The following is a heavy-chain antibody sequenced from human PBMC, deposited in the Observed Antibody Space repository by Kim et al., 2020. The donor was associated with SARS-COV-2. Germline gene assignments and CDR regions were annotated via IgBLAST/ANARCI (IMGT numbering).Heavy chain of an antibody. Sequence: ASVKVSCKASGYTFTGYYMHWVRQVPGQGLEWMGWINPNSGGTNYAQKFQGWVTMTRDTSISTAYMELSRLRSDDTAVYYCARASQIDIVVVPAAVFRYYFDYWGQGTLVTVSS. CDR3: ARASQIDIVVVPAAVFRYYFDY. J-gene: IGHJ4*02. V-gene: IGHV1-2*04. CDR2: INPNSGGT. D-gene: IGHD2-2*01. CDR1: GYTFTGYY.